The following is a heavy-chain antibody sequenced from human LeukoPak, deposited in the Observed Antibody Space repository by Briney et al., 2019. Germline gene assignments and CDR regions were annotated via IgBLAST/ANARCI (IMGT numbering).Heavy chain of an antibody. CDR2: INPNSGGT. Sequence: GASVKVSCKASGYTFTGYYMHWVRQAPGQGLEWMGWINPNSGGTNYAQKFQGRVTMTRDTSISTAYMELSRLRSDDTAVYYCAGITIFGVGHYGMDVWGQGTTVTVSS. V-gene: IGHV1-2*02. CDR1: GYTFTGYY. J-gene: IGHJ6*02. D-gene: IGHD3-3*01. CDR3: AGITIFGVGHYGMDV.